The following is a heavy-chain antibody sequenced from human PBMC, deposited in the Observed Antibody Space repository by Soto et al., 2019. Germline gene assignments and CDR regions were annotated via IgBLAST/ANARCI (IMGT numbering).Heavy chain of an antibody. CDR3: ARHRPYGDLCPFDY. J-gene: IGHJ4*02. CDR1: GGSISSSSYY. Sequence: QLQLQESGPGLVKPSETLSLTCTVSGGSISSSSYYWGWIRQPPGKGLEWIGSIYYSGSTYYNPSLKSRVTISVDTSKNQFSLKLSSVTAADTAVYYCARHRPYGDLCPFDYWGQGTLVTVSS. V-gene: IGHV4-39*01. CDR2: IYYSGST. D-gene: IGHD4-17*01.